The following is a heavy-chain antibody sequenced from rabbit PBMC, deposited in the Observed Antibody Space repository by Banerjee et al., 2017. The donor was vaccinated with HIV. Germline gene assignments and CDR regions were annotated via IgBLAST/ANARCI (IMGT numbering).Heavy chain of an antibody. Sequence: EESGGDLVKPEGSLTLTCTASGLDFSSSYWICWVRQAPGKGLEWIACIYTGSSGSTYYASWAKGRFTISKTSSTTVTLQMTSLTAADTATYFCARNAGTASALWGPGTLVTVS. J-gene: IGHJ6*01. V-gene: IGHV1S45*01. D-gene: IGHD4-2*01. CDR1: GLDFSSSYW. CDR3: ARNAGTASAL. CDR2: IYTGSSGST.